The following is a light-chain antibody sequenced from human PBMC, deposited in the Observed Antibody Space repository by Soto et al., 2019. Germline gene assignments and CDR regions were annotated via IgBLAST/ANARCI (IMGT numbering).Light chain of an antibody. Sequence: QSALTQPASVSGSPGQSITISCTGTSSDVGAYNYVSWYQQHPGKAPKLMIYDVSDRPSGVSNRFSGSKSDNTASLTISGLQAEDEADYYCSSYTTTSPVVFGGGTQLTVL. V-gene: IGLV2-14*03. J-gene: IGLJ2*01. CDR3: SSYTTTSPVV. CDR1: SSDVGAYNY. CDR2: DVS.